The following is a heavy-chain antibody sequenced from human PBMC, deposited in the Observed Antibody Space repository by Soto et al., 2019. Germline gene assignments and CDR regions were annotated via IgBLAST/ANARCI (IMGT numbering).Heavy chain of an antibody. J-gene: IGHJ4*02. CDR2: IYYSGST. CDR3: ARERLGYFDY. D-gene: IGHD6-19*01. Sequence: PSETLSLTCTVSGGSISSYYWSWIRQPPGKGLEWIGYIYYSGSTNYNPSLKSRVTISVDTSKNQFSLKLSSVTAADTAVYYCARERLGYFDYWGQGTLVTVSS. V-gene: IGHV4-59*01. CDR1: GGSISSYY.